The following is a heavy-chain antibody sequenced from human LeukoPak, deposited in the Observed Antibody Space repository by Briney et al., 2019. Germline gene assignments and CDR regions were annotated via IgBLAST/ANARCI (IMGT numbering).Heavy chain of an antibody. CDR2: ISAYNGNT. V-gene: IGHV1-18*01. J-gene: IGHJ6*03. D-gene: IGHD3-22*01. CDR3: ARRYYDSSGYYYYYMDV. CDR1: GYTFTSYG. Sequence: ASVKVSCKASGYTFTSYGISWVRQAPGQGLEWMGWISAYNGNTNYAQKLQGRVTMTTDTSTSTAHMELRSLRSDDTAVYYCARRYYDSSGYYYYYMDVWGKGTTVTVSS.